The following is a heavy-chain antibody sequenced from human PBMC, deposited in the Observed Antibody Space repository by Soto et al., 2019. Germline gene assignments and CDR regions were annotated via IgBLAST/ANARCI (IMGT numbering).Heavy chain of an antibody. CDR2: ISYDGSNK. J-gene: IGHJ6*02. Sequence: QVQLVESGGGVVQPGRSLRLSCAASGSIFSSYGMHWVRQAPGKGLEWVAVISYDGSNKYYSDSVKGRFTISRDNSKNTLYLQMNSLRAEDTGVYYCAKDRGYDINYYDGMDVWGQGTTATVSS. CDR3: AKDRGYDINYYDGMDV. D-gene: IGHD5-12*01. V-gene: IGHV3-30*18. CDR1: GSIFSSYG.